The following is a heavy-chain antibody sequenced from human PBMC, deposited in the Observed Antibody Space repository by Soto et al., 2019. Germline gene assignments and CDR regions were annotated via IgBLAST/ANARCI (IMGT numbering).Heavy chain of an antibody. CDR2: IYSGGST. V-gene: IGHV3-66*01. CDR1: GFTVSSNY. CDR3: ARETEQSDDY. D-gene: IGHD1-26*01. J-gene: IGHJ4*02. Sequence: EVQLVESGVGLVQPGGSLRLSCAASGFTVSSNYRNWVRQAPGKGLEWVSVIYSGGSTYYADSVKGRFTISRDNSKNTLYLQMNSLRAEDTAVYYCARETEQSDDYWGQVSLGTVSS.